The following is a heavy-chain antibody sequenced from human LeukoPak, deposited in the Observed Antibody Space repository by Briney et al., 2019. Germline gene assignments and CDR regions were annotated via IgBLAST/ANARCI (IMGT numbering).Heavy chain of an antibody. CDR2: IYHSGST. CDR1: GGSFSGYY. Sequence: SETLSLACAVYGGSFSGYYWSWIRQPPGKGLEWIGEIYHSGSTNYNPSLKSRVTISVDTSKNQFSLKLSSVTAADTAVYYCARRAYDSSGYYDYWGQGTLVTVSS. CDR3: ARRAYDSSGYYDY. J-gene: IGHJ4*02. D-gene: IGHD3-22*01. V-gene: IGHV4-34*01.